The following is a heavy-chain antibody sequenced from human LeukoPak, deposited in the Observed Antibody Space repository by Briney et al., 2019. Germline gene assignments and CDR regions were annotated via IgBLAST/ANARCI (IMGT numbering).Heavy chain of an antibody. J-gene: IGHJ4*02. CDR3: AKDAGWLQLDF. CDR1: GFIFSDYY. CDR2: IGKSGGPI. V-gene: IGHV3-11*01. Sequence: GGSLRLSCAASGFIFSDYYMTWIRQAPGKGLEWVSYIGKSGGPIYYADSVKGRFTISRDNAKNSLYLQMSSLRAEDTAMYYCAKDAGWLQLDFWGQGALVTVSS. D-gene: IGHD5-24*01.